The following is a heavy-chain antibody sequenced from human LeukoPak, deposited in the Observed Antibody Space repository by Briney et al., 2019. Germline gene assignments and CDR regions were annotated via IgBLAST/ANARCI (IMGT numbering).Heavy chain of an antibody. J-gene: IGHJ4*02. CDR1: GFTFTTNW. D-gene: IGHD6-19*01. CDR3: ARESTVSGTIFDV. V-gene: IGHV3-7*04. Sequence: GGSLRLSCAASGFTFTTNWMSWVRQTPGKGLEWVANIKEDGSKIYYVDSVRGRFTISRDNAKNSLYLQMNSLRAEDTAVYYCARESTVSGTIFDVWGQGTLVTVSS. CDR2: IKEDGSKI.